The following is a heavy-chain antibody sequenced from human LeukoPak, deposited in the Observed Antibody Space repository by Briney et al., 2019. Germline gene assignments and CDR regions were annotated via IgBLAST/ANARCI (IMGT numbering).Heavy chain of an antibody. J-gene: IGHJ6*03. CDR3: AKDPSEIGYCSGGSCYNPYYYYYMDV. CDR1: GFTFSSYG. D-gene: IGHD2-15*01. CDR2: IRYDGSNK. Sequence: GGSLRLSCAASGFTFSSYGMHWVRQAPGKGLEGGAFIRYDGSNKYYADSVKGRFTISRDNSKNTLYLQMNSLRAEDTAVYYCAKDPSEIGYCSGGSCYNPYYYYYMDVWGKGTTVTVSS. V-gene: IGHV3-30*02.